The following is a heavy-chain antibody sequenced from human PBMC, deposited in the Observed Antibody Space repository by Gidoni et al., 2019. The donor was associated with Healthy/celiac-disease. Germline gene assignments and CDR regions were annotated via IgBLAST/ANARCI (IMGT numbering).Heavy chain of an antibody. J-gene: IGHJ2*01. CDR3: ARDPGYCSGGSCRDWYFDL. Sequence: QVQLVQSGAEVKKPGASVKVSCKASGYTFTGYYMHWVRQAPGQGLEWMGWINPNSGGTNYAQKVQGWVNMTRDTSISTAYMELSRLRSDDTAVYYCARDPGYCSGGSCRDWYFDLWGRGTLVTVSS. CDR1: GYTFTGYY. D-gene: IGHD2-15*01. CDR2: INPNSGGT. V-gene: IGHV1-2*04.